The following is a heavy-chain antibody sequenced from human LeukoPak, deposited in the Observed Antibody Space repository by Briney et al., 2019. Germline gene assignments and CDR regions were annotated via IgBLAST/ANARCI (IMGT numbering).Heavy chain of an antibody. V-gene: IGHV3-21*04. CDR3: AKFEGATIPGWFNDY. CDR2: ISSSSSYI. Sequence: GGSLRLSCAASGFTFSSYSMNWVRQAPGKGLEWVSSISSSSSYIDYADSVKGRFNISRDNSKNTLYLQMNSLRTEDTAVYFCAKFEGATIPGWFNDYWGQGILVTVSS. J-gene: IGHJ4*02. CDR1: GFTFSSYS. D-gene: IGHD6-19*01.